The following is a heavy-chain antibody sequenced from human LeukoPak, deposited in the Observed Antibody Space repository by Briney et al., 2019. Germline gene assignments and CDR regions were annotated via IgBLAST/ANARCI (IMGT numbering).Heavy chain of an antibody. D-gene: IGHD2-2*01. CDR1: GFTFSSYS. J-gene: IGHJ3*02. V-gene: IGHV3-21*01. Sequence: GGSLRLSCAASGFTFSSYSMNWVRQAPGKGLEWVSSISSSSSYIYYADSVKGRFTISRDNAKNSLYLQMNSLRAEDTAVYYCARFGYCSSTRCPGDAFDIWGQGTMVTVSS. CDR2: ISSSSSYI. CDR3: ARFGYCSSTRCPGDAFDI.